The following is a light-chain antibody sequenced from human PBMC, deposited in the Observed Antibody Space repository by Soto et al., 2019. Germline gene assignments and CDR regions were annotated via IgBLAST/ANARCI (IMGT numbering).Light chain of an antibody. J-gene: IGLJ1*01. CDR1: TSNIGSNY. Sequence: QSVLTQPPSASGTPGQRVTISCSGSTSNIGSNYVYWYQQFPGTAPKLLIFGKNRRPSGVPDRFSGSKSDTSASLAISGLRSEDDADYYWAVWDESLRGYVFASGTKVTVL. CDR3: AVWDESLRGYV. CDR2: GKN. V-gene: IGLV1-47*02.